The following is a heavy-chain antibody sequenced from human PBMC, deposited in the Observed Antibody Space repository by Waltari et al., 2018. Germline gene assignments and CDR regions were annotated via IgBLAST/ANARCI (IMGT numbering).Heavy chain of an antibody. CDR2: IKQDGSGK. CDR1: GFTFSNFW. Sequence: EVQLVESGGDLVQPGGSLRLSCAASGFTFSNFWMSWVRQAPGKGLEWVANIKQDGSGKYFVDSVKGRFTISRDNAKNSLYLQMNSLRAEDTAVYYCARRYFDLWGRGTLVTVSS. V-gene: IGHV3-7*01. CDR3: ARRYFDL. J-gene: IGHJ2*01.